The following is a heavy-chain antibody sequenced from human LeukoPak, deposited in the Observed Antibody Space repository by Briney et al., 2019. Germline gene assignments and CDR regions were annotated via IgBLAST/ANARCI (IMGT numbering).Heavy chain of an antibody. CDR1: GGTFTSYA. CDR2: IIPISGTT. CDR3: AKGYYDSSGYYYPSWGVGQ. Sequence: SVKVSCKTSGGTFTSYAITWVPQAPGQGLEWMGKIIPISGTTNYAQKFQGRVTFTADESTSTAYMELSSLRYEDTAVYYCAKGYYDSSGYYYPSWGVGQWGQGTLVTVSS. V-gene: IGHV1-69*13. D-gene: IGHD3-22*01. J-gene: IGHJ4*02.